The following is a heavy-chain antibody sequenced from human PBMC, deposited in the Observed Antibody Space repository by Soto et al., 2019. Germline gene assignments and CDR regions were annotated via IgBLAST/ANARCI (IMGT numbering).Heavy chain of an antibody. J-gene: IGHJ5*02. CDR1: GASISGFY. CDR2: IYATGTT. Sequence: PSETLSLTCTVSGASISGFYWSWIRKSAGKGLEWIGRIYATGTTDYNPSLKSRVMMSVDTSKKQFSLKLRSVTAADTAVYYCVRGGTKTLRDWFDPWGQGISVTVSS. D-gene: IGHD1-1*01. V-gene: IGHV4-4*07. CDR3: VRGGTKTLRDWFDP.